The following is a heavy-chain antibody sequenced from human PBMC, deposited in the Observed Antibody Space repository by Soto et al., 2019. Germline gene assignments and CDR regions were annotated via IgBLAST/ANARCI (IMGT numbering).Heavy chain of an antibody. CDR2: ISYDGSDQ. CDR1: GFTFSSYG. V-gene: IGHV3-30*03. D-gene: IGHD2-15*01. J-gene: IGHJ6*02. CDR3: ARDLWSVALDV. Sequence: QVQLVESGGGVVQPGRSLRLSCAASGFTFSSYGMYWVRQAPGKGLEWVARISYDGSDQFYGDSVKGRFTVSRDISNNTLYLQMNSLRVDDTAVYYCARDLWSVALDVWGRGTTVTISS.